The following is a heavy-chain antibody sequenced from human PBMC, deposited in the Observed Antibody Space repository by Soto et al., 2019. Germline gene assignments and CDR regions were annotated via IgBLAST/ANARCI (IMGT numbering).Heavy chain of an antibody. CDR1: GGSISSGDYY. D-gene: IGHD3-10*01. V-gene: IGHV4-30-4*01. CDR2: IYYSGST. J-gene: IGHJ5*02. Sequence: SETLSLTCTVSGGSISSGDYYWSWIRQPPGKGLEWIGYIYYSGSTYYNPSLKSRVTISVDTSKNQFSLKLSSVTAAATAVYYCARSSGDNWFDPWGQGXLVTVYS. CDR3: ARSSGDNWFDP.